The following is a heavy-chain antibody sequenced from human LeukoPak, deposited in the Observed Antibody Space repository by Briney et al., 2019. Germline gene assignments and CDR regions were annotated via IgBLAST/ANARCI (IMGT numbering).Heavy chain of an antibody. Sequence: GSSVKVSCKASGGTFSGYAITWVRQAPGEGLEWVGGIIPVFDTANYAQKFQGRVTITTDESTGTAYMELSSLRSEDTAFFYCARIAGDPARDDYHLDYWGQGTLVTISS. D-gene: IGHD4-11*01. CDR3: ARIAGDPARDDYHLDY. CDR1: GGTFSGYA. V-gene: IGHV1-69*05. J-gene: IGHJ4*02. CDR2: IIPVFDTA.